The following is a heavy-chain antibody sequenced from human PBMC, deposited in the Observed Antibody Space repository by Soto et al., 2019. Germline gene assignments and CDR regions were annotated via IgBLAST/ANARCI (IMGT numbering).Heavy chain of an antibody. D-gene: IGHD6-6*01. J-gene: IGHJ4*02. V-gene: IGHV1-18*01. CDR2: ISAYNGNT. CDR1: GYTFTSYG. Sequence: GASVKVSCKASGYTFTSYGISWVRQAPGQGLEWMGWISAYNGNTNYAQKLQGRVTMTTDTSTSTAYMELRSLRSDDTAVYYCARDVRWLEYSSSSVDYWGQGTLVTVSS. CDR3: ARDVRWLEYSSSSVDY.